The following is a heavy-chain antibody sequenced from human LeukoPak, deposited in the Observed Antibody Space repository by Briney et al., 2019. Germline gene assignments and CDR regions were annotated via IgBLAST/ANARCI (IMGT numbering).Heavy chain of an antibody. V-gene: IGHV3-30*02. J-gene: IGHJ4*02. CDR3: ARDAIAAAGVFDY. Sequence: GGSLRLSCAASGFTFSSYGMHWVRQAPGKGLEWVAFIRYDGSNKYYADSVKGRFTISRDNSKNTLYLQMNSLRAEDTAVYYCARDAIAAAGVFDYWGQGTLVTVSS. CDR1: GFTFSSYG. CDR2: IRYDGSNK. D-gene: IGHD6-13*01.